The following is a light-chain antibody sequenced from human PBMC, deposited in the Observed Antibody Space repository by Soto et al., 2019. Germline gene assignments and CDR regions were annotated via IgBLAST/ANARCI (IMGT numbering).Light chain of an antibody. Sequence: EAVMTLSPATRSVSPGESATLSCSASQTVSSNLAWYQHKPGQAPRLLIYGASTRATGIPARFSGSGSGTDFTLTINNLQSEDSAVYFCQQYNNWPPFTSGPGTKVDI. J-gene: IGKJ3*01. CDR2: GAS. V-gene: IGKV3-15*01. CDR1: QTVSSN. CDR3: QQYNNWPPFT.